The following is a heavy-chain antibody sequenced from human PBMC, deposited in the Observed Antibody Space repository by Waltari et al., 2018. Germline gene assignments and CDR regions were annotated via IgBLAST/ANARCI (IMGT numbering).Heavy chain of an antibody. CDR3: TRGGNYDFWSHRPFVDP. CDR1: GASFSDYY. CDR2: IRHPGST. Sequence: QVQLQQWAAGRLGPSETLSLTCAVYGASFSDYYWGWVRQPPGKGLEWIGQIRHPGSTNYNPSLKSRVTISIDTPRSQFSLRLSSVTAADTALYFCTRGGNYDFWSHRPFVDPWGQGTLVTVSS. D-gene: IGHD3-3*01. J-gene: IGHJ5*02. V-gene: IGHV4-34*01.